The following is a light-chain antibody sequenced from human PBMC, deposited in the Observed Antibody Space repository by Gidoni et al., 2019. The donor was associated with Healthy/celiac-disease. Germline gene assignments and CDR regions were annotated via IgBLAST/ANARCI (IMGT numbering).Light chain of an antibody. J-gene: IGLJ2*01. CDR1: SSDVGSYNL. Sequence: QSALTQPASVSGSPGQPITIPCTGTSSDVGSYNLVSWYQQHPGKAPKLMSYEVSKRPSGVSNRFSGSKSGNTASLTISGLQAEDEADYYCCSYAGSSTLVFGGGTKLTVL. V-gene: IGLV2-23*02. CDR2: EVS. CDR3: CSYAGSSTLV.